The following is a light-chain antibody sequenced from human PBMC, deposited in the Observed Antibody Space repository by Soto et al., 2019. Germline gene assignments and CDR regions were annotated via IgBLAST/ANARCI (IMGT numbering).Light chain of an antibody. J-gene: IGKJ4*01. CDR3: QQYNNWPALT. Sequence: EIVMTQSPATLSVSPGERATLSCRASQSVRSNLAWYQQKPGQAPRLLIYGASTRATGIPARFSGSGSGTEFNLIISSLQSEDFALYYCQQYNNWPALTFGGGTKVEIK. CDR2: GAS. V-gene: IGKV3-15*01. CDR1: QSVRSN.